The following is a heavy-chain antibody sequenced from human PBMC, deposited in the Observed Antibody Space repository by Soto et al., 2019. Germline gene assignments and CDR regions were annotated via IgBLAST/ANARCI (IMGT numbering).Heavy chain of an antibody. D-gene: IGHD3-10*01. CDR1: GYTFTSYG. CDR3: ATDQPRELFVGLDV. CDR2: ISAYNGET. J-gene: IGHJ6*02. V-gene: IGHV1-18*01. Sequence: ASVKVSCKASGYTFTSYGISWVRQAPGQGLEWMGWISAYNGETIYAQKFQGRVTMTEDTSTDTAYMELSSLRSEDTAVYYCATDQPRELFVGLDVWGQGTTVTVSS.